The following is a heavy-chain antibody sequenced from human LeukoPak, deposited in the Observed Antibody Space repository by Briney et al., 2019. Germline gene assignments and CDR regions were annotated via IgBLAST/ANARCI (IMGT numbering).Heavy chain of an antibody. CDR1: GGSIGSYY. Sequence: PSETLSLTCTVSGGSIGSYYWSCIRQPPGKGLEWIGYIYNSGSTNYSPSLKSRVSISVDTPKNQFSLRLSSVTAADTAVYYCARPSRDGYRYTFDYWGQGILVTVSS. CDR3: ARPSRDGYRYTFDY. J-gene: IGHJ4*02. CDR2: IYNSGST. D-gene: IGHD5-24*01. V-gene: IGHV4-59*01.